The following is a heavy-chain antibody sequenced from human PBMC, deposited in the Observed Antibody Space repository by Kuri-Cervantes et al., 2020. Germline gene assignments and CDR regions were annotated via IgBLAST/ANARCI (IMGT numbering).Heavy chain of an antibody. D-gene: IGHD3-9*01. CDR2: ISSSGSTI. Sequence: LSLTCAASGFTFRDYYMSWIRQAPGKGLEWVSYISSSGSTIYYADSVKGRFTISRDNAKNSLYLQMNSLRAEDTALYYCAEDIVSWTRYFDWLSRADGMDVWGQGTTVTVSS. CDR1: GFTFRDYY. J-gene: IGHJ6*02. CDR3: AEDIVSWTRYFDWLSRADGMDV. V-gene: IGHV3-11*01.